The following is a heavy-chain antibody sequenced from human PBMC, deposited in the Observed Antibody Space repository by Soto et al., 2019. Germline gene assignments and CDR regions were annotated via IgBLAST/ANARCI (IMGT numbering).Heavy chain of an antibody. Sequence: SETLSLTCTVSGGSISSSSYYWGWIRQPPGKGLEWIGSIYYSWSTNYNPSLKSRVTISVDTSKNQFSLKLSSVTAADTAVYYCVRQGNWNNYEPRNFDYWGQGTLVTVSS. CDR2: IYYSWST. D-gene: IGHD1-20*01. V-gene: IGHV4-39*01. CDR1: GGSISSSSYY. CDR3: VRQGNWNNYEPRNFDY. J-gene: IGHJ4*02.